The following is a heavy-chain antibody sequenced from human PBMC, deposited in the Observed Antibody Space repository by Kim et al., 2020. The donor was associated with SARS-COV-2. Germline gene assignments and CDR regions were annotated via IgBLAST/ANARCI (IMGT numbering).Heavy chain of an antibody. CDR3: ARSLSMTTVTNWYFDL. D-gene: IGHD4-17*01. CDR2: INPSGGST. CDR1: GYTFTSYY. J-gene: IGHJ2*01. Sequence: ASVKVSCKASGYTFTSYYMHWVRQAPGQGLEWMGIINPSGGSTSYAQKFQGRVTMTRDTSTSTVYMELSSLRSEDTAVYYCARSLSMTTVTNWYFDLWGRGTLVTVSS. V-gene: IGHV1-46*01.